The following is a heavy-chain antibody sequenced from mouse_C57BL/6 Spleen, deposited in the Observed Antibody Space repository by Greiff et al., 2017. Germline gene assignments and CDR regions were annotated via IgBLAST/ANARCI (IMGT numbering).Heavy chain of an antibody. V-gene: IGHV5-17*01. J-gene: IGHJ3*01. CDR3: ARQEYGNYHAWFAY. CDR1: GFTFSDYG. CDR2: ISSGSSTI. D-gene: IGHD2-10*02. Sequence: EVHLVESGGGLVKPGGSLKLSCAASGFTFSDYGMHWVRQAPEKGLEWVAYISSGSSTIYYADTVKGRFTISRDNAKNTLFLQMTSLRSEDTAMYYCARQEYGNYHAWFAYWGQGTLVTVSA.